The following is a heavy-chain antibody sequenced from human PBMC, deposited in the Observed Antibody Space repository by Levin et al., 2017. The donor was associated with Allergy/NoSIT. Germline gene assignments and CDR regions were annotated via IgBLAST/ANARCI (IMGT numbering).Heavy chain of an antibody. CDR2: INHGGTT. CDR1: GGSLSGYL. V-gene: IGHV4-34*01. J-gene: IGHJ2*01. CDR3: ARRRVRSRLGFFDL. D-gene: IGHD3-10*01. Sequence: SETLSLTCAVSGGSLSGYLWSWIRQLPGKGLEWIGEINHGGTTKYNPSLKSRLTISIDTFKNQFSLELSSVTVADTAVYYCARRRVRSRLGFFDLWGHGNLVSVSS.